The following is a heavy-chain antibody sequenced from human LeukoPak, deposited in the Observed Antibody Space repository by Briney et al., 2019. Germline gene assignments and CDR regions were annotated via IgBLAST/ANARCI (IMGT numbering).Heavy chain of an antibody. V-gene: IGHV4-31*03. CDR1: GDSISSGGYY. Sequence: NPSETLSLTCTVSGDSISSGGYYWSWIRQHPGKGLEWIGYIYFSGATFYNPSLKSRITISLDTSKQRFSLELKSLTAADTAVYYCARGKSVEIGFSYVQYWGPGTLVTVSS. D-gene: IGHD3-10*02. CDR2: IYFSGAT. CDR3: ARGKSVEIGFSYVQY. J-gene: IGHJ4*02.